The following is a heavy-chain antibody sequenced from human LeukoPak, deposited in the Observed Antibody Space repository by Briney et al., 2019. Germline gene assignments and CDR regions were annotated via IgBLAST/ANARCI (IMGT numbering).Heavy chain of an antibody. CDR2: INHSGGT. D-gene: IGHD3-3*01. Sequence: PSETLSLTCAVYGGSFSGYYWSWIRQPPGKGLEWIGEINHSGGTNYNPSLKSRVTISVDTSKNQFSLKLSSVTAADTAVYYCARKYYDFWSGPLDYWGQGTLVTVSS. CDR3: ARKYYDFWSGPLDY. CDR1: GGSFSGYY. J-gene: IGHJ4*02. V-gene: IGHV4-34*01.